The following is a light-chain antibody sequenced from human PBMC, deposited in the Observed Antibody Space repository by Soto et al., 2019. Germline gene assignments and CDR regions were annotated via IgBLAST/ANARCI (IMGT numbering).Light chain of an antibody. Sequence: IQMTPSPSSLSASVGDRVTITCRASQGIRNDLGWYQQKPGKAPQLLIYAASSLRSGVPSRFSGSGSGTEFTLTISSLQPDDFATYYCQQYNSYWTFGQGTKVDIK. V-gene: IGKV1-17*01. J-gene: IGKJ1*01. CDR3: QQYNSYWT. CDR2: AAS. CDR1: QGIRND.